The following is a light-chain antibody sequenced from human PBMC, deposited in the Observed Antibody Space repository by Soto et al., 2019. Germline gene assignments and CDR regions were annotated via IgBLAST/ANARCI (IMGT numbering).Light chain of an antibody. J-gene: IGLJ2*01. CDR2: DTS. CDR3: LLYYSGGRRV. V-gene: IGLV7-46*01. Sequence: VVTQEPSLTVSPGGTVTLTCGSSTGAVTSGHYPYWFQQKPGQAPRTLIYDTSNTHSWTPARFSGSLLGGKAALTLSGAQPEDEADYYCLLYYSGGRRVFGGGTKLTVL. CDR1: TGAVTSGHY.